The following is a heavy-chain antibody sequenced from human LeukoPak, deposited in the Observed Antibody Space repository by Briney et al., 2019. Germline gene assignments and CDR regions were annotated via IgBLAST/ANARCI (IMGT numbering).Heavy chain of an antibody. Sequence: GASVKVSCKASGYTFTGYYMHWVRQAPGQGLEWMGWINPNSGGTNYAQKFQGRVTMTRDTSISTAYMELSRLRSDDTAVYYCARLFWNYYDSGGSRWGQGTLVTVSS. CDR3: ARLFWNYYDSGGSR. J-gene: IGHJ4*02. CDR2: INPNSGGT. CDR1: GYTFTGYY. D-gene: IGHD3-22*01. V-gene: IGHV1-2*02.